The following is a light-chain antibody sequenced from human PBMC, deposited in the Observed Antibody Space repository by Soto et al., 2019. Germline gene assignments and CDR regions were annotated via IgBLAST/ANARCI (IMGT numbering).Light chain of an antibody. CDR3: LQYNRFPWT. CDR2: AAS. Sequence: DIQMTQSPSSLSASVGDRVTITCRASQGIRSDLGWFQQKPGKAPKRLISAASSLQSGVPSRFRGSGSGTEFTLTISNPQPEDFATYYCLQYNRFPWTFGQGTKVDIK. V-gene: IGKV1-17*02. CDR1: QGIRSD. J-gene: IGKJ1*01.